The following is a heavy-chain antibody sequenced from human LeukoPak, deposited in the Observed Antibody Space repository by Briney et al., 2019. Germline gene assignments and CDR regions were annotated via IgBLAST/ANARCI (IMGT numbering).Heavy chain of an antibody. CDR1: GFTFITSA. CDR2: ISDDGSNK. Sequence: PGRSLRLSCAASGFTFITSAMHWVRQAPGKGLEGVAVISDDGSNKYYADSVKGRFTITRDNSKNTLYLQMNSLRPEDAAVYFCASSRGYSDYDSDYWGQGTLVTVSS. J-gene: IGHJ4*02. D-gene: IGHD5-12*01. V-gene: IGHV3-30*04. CDR3: ASSRGYSDYDSDY.